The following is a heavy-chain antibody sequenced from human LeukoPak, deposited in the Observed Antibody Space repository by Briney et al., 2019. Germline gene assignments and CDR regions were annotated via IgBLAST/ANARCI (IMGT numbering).Heavy chain of an antibody. V-gene: IGHV4-34*01. Sequence: PSETLSLTCSVSGDSIGSYYWSWIRQPPGKGLEWIGEINHSGSTNYNPSLKSRVTISVDTSKNQFSLKLSSVTAADTAVYYRARGRPYYFDYWGQGTLVTVSS. J-gene: IGHJ4*02. CDR2: INHSGST. CDR3: ARGRPYYFDY. CDR1: GDSIGSYY.